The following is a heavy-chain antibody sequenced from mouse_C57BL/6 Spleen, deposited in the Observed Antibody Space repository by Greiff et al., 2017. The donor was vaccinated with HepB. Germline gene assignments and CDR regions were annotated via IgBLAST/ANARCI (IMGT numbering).Heavy chain of an antibody. CDR3: ARHESSYWYFDV. J-gene: IGHJ1*03. CDR1: GFSLTSYG. Sequence: VKVVESGPGLVAPSQSLSITCTVSGFSLTSYGVHWVRQPPGKGLEWLVVIWSDGSTTYNSALKSRLSISKDNSKSQVFLKMNSLQTDDTAMYYCARHESSYWYFDVWGTGTTVTVSS. V-gene: IGHV2-6-1*01. CDR2: IWSDGST. D-gene: IGHD1-1*01.